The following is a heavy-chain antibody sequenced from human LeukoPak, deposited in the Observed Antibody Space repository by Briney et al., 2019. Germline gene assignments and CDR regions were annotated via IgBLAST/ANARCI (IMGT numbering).Heavy chain of an antibody. D-gene: IGHD3-22*01. Sequence: GGSLRLSCAASGFTFSSYGMHWVRRAPGKGLEWVAVIWYDGSNKYYADSVKGRFTISRDNSKNTLYLQMNSLRAEDTAVYYCARDPSYYYDSSGLDYWGQGTLVTVSS. CDR2: IWYDGSNK. CDR1: GFTFSSYG. J-gene: IGHJ4*02. CDR3: ARDPSYYYDSSGLDY. V-gene: IGHV3-33*01.